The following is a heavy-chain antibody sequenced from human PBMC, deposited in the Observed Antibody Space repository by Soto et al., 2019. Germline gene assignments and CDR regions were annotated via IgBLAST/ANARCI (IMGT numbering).Heavy chain of an antibody. D-gene: IGHD3-16*02. CDR2: ILSKNDGGTT. CDR3: TTYDYISGIYRYRWAY. Sequence: EVQLVESGGGLVTPGGSLRLSCAASGFTFSDSWMGWVRQAPGKGLEWVGRILSKNDGGTTDYAAPVKGRFTISRDDSKNTLYLQMNSLKTEDTAVYYCTTYDYISGIYRYRWAYWGQGTLVTVSS. CDR1: GFTFSDSW. J-gene: IGHJ4*02. V-gene: IGHV3-15*01.